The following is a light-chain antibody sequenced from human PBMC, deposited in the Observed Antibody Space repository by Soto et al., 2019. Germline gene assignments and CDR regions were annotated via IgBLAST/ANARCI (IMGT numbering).Light chain of an antibody. V-gene: IGLV2-14*01. J-gene: IGLJ2*01. CDR2: DAS. CDR3: TSYTTLNTVL. CDR1: SSDVGNYNF. Sequence: QSALTQPASASGSPGQSITIPCTGTSSDVGNYNFVSWYQQPPGKAPQLMIYDASKRPSGVSNLFAGAKSGNTASLTISGLHAEDEAYYYGTSYTTLNTVLFGGGTKLTVL.